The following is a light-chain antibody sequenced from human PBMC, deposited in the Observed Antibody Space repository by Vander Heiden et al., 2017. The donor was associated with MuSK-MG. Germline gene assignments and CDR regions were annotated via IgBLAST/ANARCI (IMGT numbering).Light chain of an antibody. J-gene: IGKJ1*01. CDR1: QSVTNN. Sequence: VLTQSPATLSLSPGERATVSCRASQSVTNNLAWYQQKPGQAPRLLIYDASTRATGIPARFSGSGSGTEFTLTISSLQSEDSAVYYCQQYNNWWTFGQGTKVEIK. V-gene: IGKV3-15*01. CDR2: DAS. CDR3: QQYNNWWT.